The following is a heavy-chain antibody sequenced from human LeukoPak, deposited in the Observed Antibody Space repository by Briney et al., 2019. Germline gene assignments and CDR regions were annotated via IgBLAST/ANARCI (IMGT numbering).Heavy chain of an antibody. D-gene: IGHD3-16*01. V-gene: IGHV4-39*02. CDR3: ARLVLSYGNAFDH. Sequence: SETLSFTCTVSSGSISVSDYYWCWIRQPPGKGLEWIGSINYSGNTYYDSSLKSRVTISVDTSKNHFSLRLSSVTAADTAVYYCARLVLSYGNAFDHWGQGTLVTVSS. J-gene: IGHJ4*02. CDR1: SGSISVSDYY. CDR2: INYSGNT.